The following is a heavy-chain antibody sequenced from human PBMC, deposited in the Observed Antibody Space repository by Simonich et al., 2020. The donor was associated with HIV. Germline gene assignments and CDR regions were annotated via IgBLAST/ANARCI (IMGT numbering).Heavy chain of an antibody. CDR1: GFTFSGSA. CDR2: IRSKANSYAT. Sequence: EVQLVESGGGLVQPGGSLKLSCAASGFTFSGSAMHWVRQASGKGREGVGRIRSKANSYATAYAASVKGRFTSSRDNAKNSLYLQMNSLRAEDTAVYYCAKEFGVVGATTFDYWGQGTLVTVSS. CDR3: AKEFGVVGATTFDY. V-gene: IGHV3-73*02. D-gene: IGHD1-26*01. J-gene: IGHJ4*02.